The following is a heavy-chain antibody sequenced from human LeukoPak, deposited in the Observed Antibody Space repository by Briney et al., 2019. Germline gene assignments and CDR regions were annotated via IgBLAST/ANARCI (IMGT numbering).Heavy chain of an antibody. J-gene: IGHJ5*02. CDR2: ISSSSYI. CDR1: GFTFGSYS. V-gene: IGHV3-21*01. CDR3: ARSPSYYDILTGYYSVNWFDP. D-gene: IGHD3-9*01. Sequence: GGSLRLSCAASGFTFGSYSMNWVRQAPGKGLEWVSSISSSSYIYYADSVKGRFTISRDNAKNSLYLQMNSLRAEDTAVYYCARSPSYYDILTGYYSVNWFDPWGQGTLVTVSS.